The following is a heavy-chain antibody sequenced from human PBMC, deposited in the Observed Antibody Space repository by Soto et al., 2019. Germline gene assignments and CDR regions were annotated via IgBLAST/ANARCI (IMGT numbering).Heavy chain of an antibody. CDR3: ARSYYDILTGYYLFDY. J-gene: IGHJ4*02. CDR1: GFSLSTSGVG. V-gene: IGHV2-5*01. Sequence: SGPTLVNPTQTLTLTCTFSGFSLSTSGVGVGWIRQPPGKALEWLALIYWNDDKRYSPSLKSRLTITKDTSKNQVVLTMTNMDPVDTATYYCARSYYDILTGYYLFDYWGQGTLVTVSS. D-gene: IGHD3-9*01. CDR2: IYWNDDK.